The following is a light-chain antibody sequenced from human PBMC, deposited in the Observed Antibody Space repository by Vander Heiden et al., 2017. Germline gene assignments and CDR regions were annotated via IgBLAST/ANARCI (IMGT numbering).Light chain of an antibody. J-gene: IGKJ5*01. Sequence: RSECPSSGSASVADRVTITCRASQGISSWLAWYQQKPGKAPKLLIYAASSFQSGVPSRASGSGSGTDFSLTIISLQPEDFPTYYGNGANSLRFTFGQGTRLEIK. V-gene: IGKV1D-12*01. CDR1: QGISSW. CDR2: AAS. CDR3: NGANSLRFT.